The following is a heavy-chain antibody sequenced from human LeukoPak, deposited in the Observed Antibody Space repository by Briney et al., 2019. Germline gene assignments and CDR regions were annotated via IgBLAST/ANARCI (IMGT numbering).Heavy chain of an antibody. Sequence: SETLSLTCTVSGGSISSSSYYWGWIRQPPGKGLEWIGEIYHSGSTNYNPSLKSRVTISVDKSKNQFSLKLSSVTAADTAVYYCARDTYYYGSGSYSTYYFDYWGQGTLVTVSS. CDR1: GGSISSSSYY. CDR2: IYHSGST. CDR3: ARDTYYYGSGSYSTYYFDY. D-gene: IGHD3-10*01. J-gene: IGHJ4*02. V-gene: IGHV4-39*07.